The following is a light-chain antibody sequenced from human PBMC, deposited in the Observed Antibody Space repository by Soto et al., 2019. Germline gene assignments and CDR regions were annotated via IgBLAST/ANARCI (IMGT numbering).Light chain of an antibody. J-gene: IGLJ1*01. Sequence: QSALTQPASVSGSAGQSITISCSGTMRDVGAYNLVSWYQQHPGTAPKLIIYEVRNRPSGISSRFSGSRSGNTASLTISGLQTDDEADYYCCSYTSTSARVFGTGTKLTVL. CDR1: MRDVGAYNL. CDR2: EVR. V-gene: IGLV2-14*01. CDR3: CSYTSTSARV.